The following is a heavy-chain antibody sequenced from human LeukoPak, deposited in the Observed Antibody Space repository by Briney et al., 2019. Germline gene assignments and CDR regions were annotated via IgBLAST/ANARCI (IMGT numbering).Heavy chain of an antibody. CDR2: IYWDNNK. V-gene: IGHV2-5*02. Sequence: SGPTLLKPTQTLTLTCTFSGFSLRSAGVGVGWIRQPPGKALEWLSLIYWDNNKLYNPSLKSRLTITKDTSKNQVVLTMTNMDPVDTATYYCSHYGDYRFLYYFDHWGQGTLVTVSS. J-gene: IGHJ4*02. CDR1: GFSLRSAGVG. CDR3: SHYGDYRFLYYFDH. D-gene: IGHD4-17*01.